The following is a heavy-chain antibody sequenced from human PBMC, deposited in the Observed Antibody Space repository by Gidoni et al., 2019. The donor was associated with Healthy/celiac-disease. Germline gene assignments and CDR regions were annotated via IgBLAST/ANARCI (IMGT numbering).Heavy chain of an antibody. V-gene: IGHV4-31*03. J-gene: IGHJ6*02. CDR3: ACALWFGELEFSGMDV. Sequence: QVQLQESGPGLVKPSQTLSLTCTVSGGSISSGGYYWSWIRQHPGKGLEWIGYIYYRGSTYYNPSLKSRVTISVDTSKNQFSLKLSSVTAADTAVYYCACALWFGELEFSGMDVWGQGTTVTVSS. CDR1: GGSISSGGYY. CDR2: IYYRGST. D-gene: IGHD3-10*01.